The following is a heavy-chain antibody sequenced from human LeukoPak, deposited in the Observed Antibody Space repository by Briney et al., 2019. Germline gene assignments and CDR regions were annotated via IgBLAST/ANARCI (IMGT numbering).Heavy chain of an antibody. D-gene: IGHD3-10*01. Sequence: GESLKISCKVSGVTSTNYWIAWVRQMPGRGLEWMGIVYLRDSDTRYSPSFQGQVTISADKSISTAYLQWSSLKASDTAMYYCAIITMVRGVGSNWFDPWGQGTLVTVSS. CDR1: GVTSTNYW. CDR2: VYLRDSDT. V-gene: IGHV5-51*01. J-gene: IGHJ5*02. CDR3: AIITMVRGVGSNWFDP.